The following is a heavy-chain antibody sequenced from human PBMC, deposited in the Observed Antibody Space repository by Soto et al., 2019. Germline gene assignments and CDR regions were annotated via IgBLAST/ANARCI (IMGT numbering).Heavy chain of an antibody. V-gene: IGHV4-59*08. J-gene: IGHJ4*02. Sequence: QVQLQESGPGLVKPSETLSLTCTVSGGSISSYYWSWSRQPPGQGLELVGYIYYSGSTNYNPTLKRRVTILVDASKNQFSQKLSSVTAADTAVYECASQGYWGQGTLGTVSS. CDR3: ASQGY. CDR2: IYYSGST. CDR1: GGSISSYY.